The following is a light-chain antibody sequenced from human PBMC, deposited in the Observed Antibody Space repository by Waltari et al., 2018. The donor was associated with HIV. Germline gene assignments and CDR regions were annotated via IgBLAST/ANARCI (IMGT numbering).Light chain of an antibody. Sequence: QSALTQPPSASGSLGQTVTISCTGSRSDIWAYDPFSWFHQHPRSAPNLLLYEVTRRPSTVSDRFSGSRSGSTAFLTVAGLQPDDEATYFCSSYGDSLRVLFGGGTNVTVL. CDR3: SSYGDSLRVL. CDR1: RSDIWAYDP. CDR2: EVT. J-gene: IGLJ3*02. V-gene: IGLV2-8*01.